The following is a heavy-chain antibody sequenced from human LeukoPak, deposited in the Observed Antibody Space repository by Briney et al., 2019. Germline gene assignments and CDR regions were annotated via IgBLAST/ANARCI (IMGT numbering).Heavy chain of an antibody. D-gene: IGHD3-22*01. CDR2: IRYDGSNK. J-gene: IGHJ4*02. V-gene: IGHV3-30*02. CDR1: GFTFSSYG. Sequence: GGSLRLSCAASGFTFSSYGMHWVRQAPGKGLEWVAFIRYDGSNKYYADSVKGRFTISRDNSKNTLYLQMNSLRAEDTAVYYCAKDLENYYDSSGYLLGYWGQGTLVTVSS. CDR3: AKDLENYYDSSGYLLGY.